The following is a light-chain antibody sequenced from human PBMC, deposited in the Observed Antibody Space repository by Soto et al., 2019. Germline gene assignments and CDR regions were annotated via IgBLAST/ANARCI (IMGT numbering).Light chain of an antibody. CDR1: QDINKN. Sequence: DIHMTQSPSSLSASVGYRFTITCQASQDINKNLIWYQQKPGKAPKLLIYSASTLQNGVPSRFRGSGSGTDFTLTISSLQPEDFETYLCQQVDTYPTTFGQGTRLEIK. J-gene: IGKJ5*01. CDR2: SAS. CDR3: QQVDTYPTT. V-gene: IGKV1-9*01.